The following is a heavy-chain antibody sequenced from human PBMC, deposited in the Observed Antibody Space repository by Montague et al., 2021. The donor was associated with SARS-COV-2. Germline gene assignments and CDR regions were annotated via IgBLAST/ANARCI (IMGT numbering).Heavy chain of an antibody. Sequence: SETLSLTCTVSGYSISSGCYWGWIRQPPGKGLEWIGSIYHSGSTYYNPSLKSRVTISVDTSKNQFSLKLSSVTAADTAVYYCAVNSNYYYYGMDVWGQGTTVTVSS. CDR3: AVNSNYYYYGMDV. J-gene: IGHJ6*02. CDR1: GYSISSGCY. CDR2: IYHSGST. D-gene: IGHD4-11*01. V-gene: IGHV4-38-2*02.